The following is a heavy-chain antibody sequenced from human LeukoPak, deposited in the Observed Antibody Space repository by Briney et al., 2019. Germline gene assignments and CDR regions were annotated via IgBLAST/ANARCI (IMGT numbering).Heavy chain of an antibody. CDR3: ARRYFDY. J-gene: IGHJ4*02. V-gene: IGHV3-7*01. Sequence: PGGSLRLSCRASRFSFSDYDMHWVRQAPGKGLEWVANIKQDGSEKYYVDSVKGRFTISRDNAKNSLYLQMNSLRAEDTAVYYCARRYFDYWGQGTLVTVSS. CDR1: RFSFSDYD. CDR2: IKQDGSEK.